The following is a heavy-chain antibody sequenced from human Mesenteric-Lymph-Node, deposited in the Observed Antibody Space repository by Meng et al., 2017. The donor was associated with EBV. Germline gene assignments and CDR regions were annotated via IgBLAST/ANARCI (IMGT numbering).Heavy chain of an antibody. CDR2: IYYSGNT. CDR3: ARVTYSGSRYPSVFDY. J-gene: IGHJ4*02. Sequence: QGSGPGMVKPSQTLSLTCIVSGGSIGSANYWSWIRQPPGKGLEWIGYIYYSGNTYYNPSLESRVTISIDTSKSQVSLKLTSVTAADTAVYYCARVTYSGSRYPSVFDYWGQGNLVTVSS. CDR1: GGSIGSANY. D-gene: IGHD6-13*01. V-gene: IGHV4-30-4*01.